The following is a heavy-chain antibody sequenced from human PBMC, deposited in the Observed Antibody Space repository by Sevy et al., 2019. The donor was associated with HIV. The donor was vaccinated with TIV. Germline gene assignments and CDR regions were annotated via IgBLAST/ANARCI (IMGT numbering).Heavy chain of an antibody. J-gene: IGHJ5*02. V-gene: IGHV3-30-3*01. CDR1: GVTFSSYA. D-gene: IGHD4-17*01. CDR3: ARDQHDYAGNIRTGWFDP. CDR2: ISYDGSNK. Sequence: GGSLRLSCAASGVTFSSYAMHWVRQAPDKGLEWVAVISYDGSNKYYADSVKGRFTISRDNSKKTVYLQMNSLRVEDTAVYYCARDQHDYAGNIRTGWFDPWGQGALVTVSS.